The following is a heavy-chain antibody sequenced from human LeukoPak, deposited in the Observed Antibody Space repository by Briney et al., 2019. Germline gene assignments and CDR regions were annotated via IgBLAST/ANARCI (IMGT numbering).Heavy chain of an antibody. CDR3: ARDLTAMVTLYYYYGMDV. V-gene: IGHV1-46*01. CDR2: INPSGGST. D-gene: IGHD5-18*01. CDR1: GYTFTSYY. Sequence: GASVKVSCKASGYTFTSYYMHWVRQAPGQGLEWMGIINPSGGSTSYAQKFQGRVTMTTDTSTSTVYMELSSLRSEDTAVYYCARDLTAMVTLYYYYGMDVWGQGTTVTVSS. J-gene: IGHJ6*02.